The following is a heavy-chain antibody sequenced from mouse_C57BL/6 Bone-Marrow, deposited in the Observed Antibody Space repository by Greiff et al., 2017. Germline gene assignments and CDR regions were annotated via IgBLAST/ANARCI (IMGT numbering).Heavy chain of an antibody. Sequence: QVQLQQPGAELVKPGASVKLSCKASGYTFTSYWMQWVKQRPGQGLEWIGEIDPSDSYTNYHQKFKGKATLTVDTSSNTAYLQLSSLSSEDSAVYYCARRDYYFDYWGQGTTVTVSS. J-gene: IGHJ2*01. CDR1: GYTFTSYW. D-gene: IGHD3-3*01. CDR3: ARRDYYFDY. V-gene: IGHV1-50*01. CDR2: IDPSDSYT.